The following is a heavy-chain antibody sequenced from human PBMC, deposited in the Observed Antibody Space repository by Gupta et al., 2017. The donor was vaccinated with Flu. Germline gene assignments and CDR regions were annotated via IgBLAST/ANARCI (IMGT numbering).Heavy chain of an antibody. CDR2: TSAYNGDS. V-gene: IGHV1-18*01. Sequence: VQLVQSGGEVKKHGASVRVSCKNYGLTFSNYGFHWVRQGPVKGLEWVGWTSAYNGDSHYAQKFQGRVSMATDKSTSTAYMELRILTPDDTATYFCARGSSVNAQSEFWGQGTLVTVSP. CDR3: ARGSSVNAQSEF. CDR1: GLTFSNYG. D-gene: IGHD3-22*01. J-gene: IGHJ4*02.